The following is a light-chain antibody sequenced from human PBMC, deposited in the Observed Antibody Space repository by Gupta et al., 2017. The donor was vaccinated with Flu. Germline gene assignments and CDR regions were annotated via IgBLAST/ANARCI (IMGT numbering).Light chain of an antibody. V-gene: IGLV3-21*03. CDR3: HGWDRSSDPVV. J-gene: IGLJ2*01. Sequence: KTARITSGGDSIGSKSVHWYQQKPGQAPVLVVHDDSDRPSGFPERFSGSNSGNTATVSISRVEAGDEADYYCHGWDRSSDPVVLGGGTKLTVL. CDR2: DDS. CDR1: SIGSKS.